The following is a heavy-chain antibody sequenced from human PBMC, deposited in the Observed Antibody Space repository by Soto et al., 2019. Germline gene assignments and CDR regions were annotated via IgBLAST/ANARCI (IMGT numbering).Heavy chain of an antibody. CDR1: GGSISSGGYY. D-gene: IGHD6-6*01. CDR3: ARRGGPWAYSSSSRYYYYMDV. CDR2: IYYSGST. J-gene: IGHJ6*03. V-gene: IGHV4-31*03. Sequence: PSETLSLTCTVSGGSISSGGYYWSWIRQHPGKGLEWIGYIYYSGSTYYNPSLKSRVTISVDTSKNQFSLKLSSVTAADTAVYYCARRGGPWAYSSSSRYYYYMDVWGKGTTVTVSS.